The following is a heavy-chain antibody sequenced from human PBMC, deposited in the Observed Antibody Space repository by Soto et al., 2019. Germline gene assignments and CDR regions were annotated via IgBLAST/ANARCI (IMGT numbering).Heavy chain of an antibody. D-gene: IGHD3-22*01. J-gene: IGHJ4*02. CDR1: GGSVNTAPYH. Sequence: SETLSLTCTVSGGSVNTAPYHWSWIRQSPRNGLEWIGNIYYTGSTNYNPSFESRVAISLDTSNNQFSLRLTSLTAADTAVYFCARDHHSYYNTSGYYPYFDFWGQGTLVTVSS. CDR2: IYYTGST. CDR3: ARDHHSYYNTSGYYPYFDF. V-gene: IGHV4-61*01.